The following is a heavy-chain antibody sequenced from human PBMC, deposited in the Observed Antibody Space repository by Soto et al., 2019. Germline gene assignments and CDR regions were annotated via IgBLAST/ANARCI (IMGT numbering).Heavy chain of an antibody. CDR3: ARSIAVAANYYYGMGV. Sequence: QVQLVESGGGVVQPGRSLRLSCAASGFTFSTYGIHWVRQAPGRGLEWVAIIWYDGTNEYYADSVKGRFTISRDNSKNTLYLQMNSLRAEDTGIYYCARSIAVAANYYYGMGVWGQGTTVTVSS. CDR1: GFTFSTYG. V-gene: IGHV3-33*01. CDR2: IWYDGTNE. D-gene: IGHD6-19*01. J-gene: IGHJ6*02.